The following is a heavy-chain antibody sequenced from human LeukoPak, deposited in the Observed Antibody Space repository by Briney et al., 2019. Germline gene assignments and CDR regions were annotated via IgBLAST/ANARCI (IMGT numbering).Heavy chain of an antibody. Sequence: SETLSLTCTVSGYSISSGYYWGWIRQPPGKGLEWIGSIYYSGSTYYNPSLKSRVTISVDTSKNQFSLKLSSVTAADTAVYYCAMLNYDFWSGYLNWGRGTLVTVSS. CDR2: IYYSGST. J-gene: IGHJ4*02. CDR1: GYSISSGYY. D-gene: IGHD3-3*01. V-gene: IGHV4-38-2*02. CDR3: AMLNYDFWSGYLN.